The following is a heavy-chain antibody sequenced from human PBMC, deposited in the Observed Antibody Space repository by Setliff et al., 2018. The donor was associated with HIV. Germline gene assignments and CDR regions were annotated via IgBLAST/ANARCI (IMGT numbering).Heavy chain of an antibody. CDR2: ISYGGIT. D-gene: IGHD3-22*01. CDR3: ARVPGRDYYDTSGDFDY. V-gene: IGHV4-39*07. J-gene: IGHJ4*02. Sequence: SETLSLTCTVSGGSISSSHDFWNWVRQPPGKGLEWIGAISYGGITYYNPSLTSRVTISVDTSKNQFSLKVTSVTAADTAVYYCARVPGRDYYDTSGDFDYWGLGTLVTVSS. CDR1: GGSISSSHDF.